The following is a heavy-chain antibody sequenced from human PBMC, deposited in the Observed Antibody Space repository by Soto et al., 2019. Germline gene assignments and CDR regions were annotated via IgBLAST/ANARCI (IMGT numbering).Heavy chain of an antibody. CDR2: ISGSGGSA. D-gene: IGHD3-22*01. CDR3: AKIYYDSSGYYSPYYYYYGMDV. V-gene: IGHV3-23*01. J-gene: IGHJ6*02. CDR1: GFTFSSYA. Sequence: GGSLRLSCAASGFTFSSYAMSWVRQAPGKGLEWVSAISGSGGSAYYADSVKGRFTISRDNSKNTLYLQMNSLRAEDTAVYYCAKIYYDSSGYYSPYYYYYGMDVWGQGTTVTVSS.